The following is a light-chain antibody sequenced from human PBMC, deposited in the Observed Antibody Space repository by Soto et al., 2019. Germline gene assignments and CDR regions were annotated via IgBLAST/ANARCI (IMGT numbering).Light chain of an antibody. CDR1: QSVSSSH. J-gene: IGKJ5*01. V-gene: IGKV3-20*01. Sequence: PGRRATLSCRASQSVSSSHLAWYQHKPGQAPRLLIYAASSRATGSPDRFSGGGSGTDFTLTISRLEPEDFAVYYCKQYGYSPGTCGQGTRLEIK. CDR2: AAS. CDR3: KQYGYSPGT.